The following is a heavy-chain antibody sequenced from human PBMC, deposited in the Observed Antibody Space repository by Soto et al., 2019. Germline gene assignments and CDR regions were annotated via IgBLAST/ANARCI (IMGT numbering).Heavy chain of an antibody. V-gene: IGHV1-18*01. Sequence: ASVKVSCKASGYTFTSYGISWVRQAPGQGLEWMGWISAYNGNTNYAQKLQGRVTMTTDTSTSTAYMELRGLRSDDTAVYYCARAAYDYIWGSYRSYYFDYWGQGTLVTVSS. CDR1: GYTFTSYG. D-gene: IGHD3-16*02. CDR3: ARAAYDYIWGSYRSYYFDY. CDR2: ISAYNGNT. J-gene: IGHJ4*02.